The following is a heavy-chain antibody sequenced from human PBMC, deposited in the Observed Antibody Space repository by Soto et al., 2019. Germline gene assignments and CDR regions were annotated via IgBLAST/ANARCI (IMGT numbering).Heavy chain of an antibody. CDR3: ARELYDILTGYYGVLGY. J-gene: IGHJ4*02. CDR1: GYTFTGYY. V-gene: IGHV1-2*04. CDR2: INPNSGGT. D-gene: IGHD3-9*01. Sequence: ASVKVSCKASGYTFTGYYMHWVRQAPGQGLEWMGWINPNSGGTIYAQKFQGWVTMTRDTSISTAYMELGRLRSDDTAVYYCARELYDILTGYYGVLGYWGQGTLVTVSS.